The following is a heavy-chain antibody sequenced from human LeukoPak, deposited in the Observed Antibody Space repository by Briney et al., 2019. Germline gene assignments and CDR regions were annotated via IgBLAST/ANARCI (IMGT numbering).Heavy chain of an antibody. CDR1: GFTFSSYA. D-gene: IGHD5-24*01. CDR3: ARDGEEEMATIPSDY. J-gene: IGHJ4*02. Sequence: PGGSLRLSCAASGFTFSSYAMHWVRQAPGKGLEWVAVISYDGSNKYYADSVKGRFTISRDNSKNTLYLQMNSLRAEDTAVYYCARDGEEEMATIPSDYWGQGTLVTVSS. V-gene: IGHV3-30-3*01. CDR2: ISYDGSNK.